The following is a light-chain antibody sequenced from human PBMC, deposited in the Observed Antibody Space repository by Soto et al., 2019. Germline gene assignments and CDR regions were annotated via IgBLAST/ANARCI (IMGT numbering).Light chain of an antibody. CDR3: QQYGSPYMYT. CDR1: QSVSSSY. Sequence: ENVLTQSPGTLSLSPGERATLSCRASQSVSSSYLAWYQQKPGQAPRILIYGASSRATGIPDRFSGSGSGTDFTLTISRLEPEDFGVYYCQQYGSPYMYTFGQGTKLELK. J-gene: IGKJ2*01. V-gene: IGKV3-20*01. CDR2: GAS.